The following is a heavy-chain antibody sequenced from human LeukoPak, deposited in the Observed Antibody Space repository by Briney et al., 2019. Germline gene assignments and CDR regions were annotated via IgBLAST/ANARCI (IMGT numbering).Heavy chain of an antibody. V-gene: IGHV3-30-3*01. CDR3: ARSTYVGLWPFDP. Sequence: GRSLRLSCAASGFTFSSYAMHWVRQAPGKGLEWVAVISYDGSNKYYADSVKGRFTISRDNSKNTLYLQMNSLRAEDTAVYYCARSTYVGLWPFDPWGQGTLVTVSS. J-gene: IGHJ5*02. CDR1: GFTFSSYA. D-gene: IGHD2-2*01. CDR2: ISYDGSNK.